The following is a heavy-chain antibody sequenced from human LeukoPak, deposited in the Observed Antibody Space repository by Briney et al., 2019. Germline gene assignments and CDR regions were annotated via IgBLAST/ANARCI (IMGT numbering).Heavy chain of an antibody. D-gene: IGHD3-10*01. CDR2: IYSDGST. J-gene: IGHJ4*02. CDR3: AKDPSHLGGSGSYNYFDC. V-gene: IGHV3-53*01. Sequence: GGSLRLSCAASGFTVTASYTGCVRQAPGKGLEWVSIIYSDGSTYYADSVKGRFTISRDNSKNTLYLQMNSLRAEDTAVYYCAKDPSHLGGSGSYNYFDCWGQGTLVTVSS. CDR1: GFTVTASY.